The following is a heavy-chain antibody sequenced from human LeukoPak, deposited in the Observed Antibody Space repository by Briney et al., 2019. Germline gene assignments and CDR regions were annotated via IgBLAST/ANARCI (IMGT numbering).Heavy chain of an antibody. CDR2: ISGSAYST. CDR1: GFTFSSSA. Sequence: GGSLRLSCAASGFTFSSSAMSWVRQPPGKGLEWVSGISGSAYSTYYADSVQGRFTISRDNSKNTLYLQMNSLRAEDTAVYYCAKEAGYSGYDYPDYWGQGTLVTVSS. CDR3: AKEAGYSGYDYPDY. J-gene: IGHJ4*02. D-gene: IGHD5-12*01. V-gene: IGHV3-23*01.